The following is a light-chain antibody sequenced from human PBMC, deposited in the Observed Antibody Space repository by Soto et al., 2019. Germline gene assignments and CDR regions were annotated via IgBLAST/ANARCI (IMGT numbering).Light chain of an antibody. J-gene: IGLJ1*01. CDR3: CSYAGGGTYV. Sequence: QSVLTQPASVSGSPGQSITISCTGTSSDVGNYNLVSWYQQHPGKAPKLMMYEGTERPSGVSHRFSGSKSGNTASLTISGLQAEDEADYYCCSYAGGGTYVFGTGTKVTVL. CDR1: SSDVGNYNL. V-gene: IGLV2-23*01. CDR2: EGT.